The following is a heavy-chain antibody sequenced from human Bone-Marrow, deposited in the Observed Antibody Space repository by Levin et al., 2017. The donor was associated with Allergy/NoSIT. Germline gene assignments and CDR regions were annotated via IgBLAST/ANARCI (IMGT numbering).Heavy chain of an antibody. CDR2: IWYDGSDK. V-gene: IGHV3-33*06. D-gene: IGHD6-19*01. CDR3: AKAVAGTGTPHL. J-gene: IGHJ4*02. Sequence: LPFSSSFFPFLRSGLHWVRQAPGKGLEWVAVIWYDGSDKYYVDSVKGRFTISRAPSKKTLYLQMNSLRAEDTAVYYCAKAVAGTGTPHLWGQGTLVTVSS. CDR1: FFPFLRSG.